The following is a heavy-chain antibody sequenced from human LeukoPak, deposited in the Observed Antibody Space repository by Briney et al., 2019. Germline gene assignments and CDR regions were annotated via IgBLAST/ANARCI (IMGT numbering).Heavy chain of an antibody. CDR2: IYTSGST. CDR3: VRDRRSSWFYY. CDR1: GGSISSYY. Sequence: SETLSLTCTVSGGSISSYYWSWIRQPAGKGLEWIGRIYTSGSTNYNPSLKSRVTMSVDTSNNHFSLKLSSVTAADTAVYYCVRDRRSSWFYYWGQGTLVTVSS. D-gene: IGHD6-13*01. V-gene: IGHV4-4*07. J-gene: IGHJ4*02.